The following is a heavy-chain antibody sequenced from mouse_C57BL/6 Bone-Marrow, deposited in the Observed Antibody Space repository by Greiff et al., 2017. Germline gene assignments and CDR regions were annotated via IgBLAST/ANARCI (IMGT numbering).Heavy chain of an antibody. CDR3: ARDRDYYGSSFAY. Sequence: EVQLVESGPGLVKPSQSLSLTCSVTGYSITSGYYWNWIRQFPGNKLEWMGYISYDGSNNYNPSLKNRISIPRDTSKNQFFLKLNSVTTEDTATYYCARDRDYYGSSFAYWGQGTLVTVSA. CDR1: GYSITSGYY. CDR2: ISYDGSN. D-gene: IGHD1-1*01. V-gene: IGHV3-6*01. J-gene: IGHJ3*01.